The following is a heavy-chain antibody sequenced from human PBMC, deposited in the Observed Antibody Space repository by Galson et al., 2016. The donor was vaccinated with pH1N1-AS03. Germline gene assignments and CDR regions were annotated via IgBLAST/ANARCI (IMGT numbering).Heavy chain of an antibody. V-gene: IGHV3-23*01. Sequence: SLRLSCAASGFTFNCAMSWVRQAPGRGLEWVSAISGSGDNTFYEDSVRGRFTISRDNSENTLSLQMNNLRAEDTAVYYCAKVMHGYGSSWSNFFDHWGQGTLVTVSS. CDR2: ISGSGDNT. CDR1: GFTFNCA. J-gene: IGHJ4*02. D-gene: IGHD6-13*01. CDR3: AKVMHGYGSSWSNFFDH.